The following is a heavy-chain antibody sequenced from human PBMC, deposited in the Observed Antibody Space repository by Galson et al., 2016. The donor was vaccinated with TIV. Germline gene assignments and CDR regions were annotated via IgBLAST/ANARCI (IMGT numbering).Heavy chain of an antibody. CDR2: VYYTGGT. Sequence: ETLSLTCTVSGGSMRDSYWSWIRQTPGKGLEWIGYVYYTGGTKYNPSLKSRVTISVDTSKNQFSLRLSPVTAADTAMYYCARDMGGYDFDYWGQGTLVAVSS. J-gene: IGHJ4*02. V-gene: IGHV4-59*01. CDR3: ARDMGGYDFDY. D-gene: IGHD5-12*01. CDR1: GGSMRDSY.